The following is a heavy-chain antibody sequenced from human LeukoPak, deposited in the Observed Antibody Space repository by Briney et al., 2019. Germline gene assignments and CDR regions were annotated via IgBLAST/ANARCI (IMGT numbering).Heavy chain of an antibody. D-gene: IGHD4/OR15-4a*01. CDR3: ARRAGAYSHPYDY. Sequence: GGSLRLSCAASGFTFSSYEMNWVRLAPGKGLEWVSYISESGSAIYYADSVKGRFTISRDNSKNTLYLQVNSLRAEDTAVYYCARRAGAYSHPYDYWGQGTLVTVSS. V-gene: IGHV3-48*03. J-gene: IGHJ4*02. CDR2: ISESGSAI. CDR1: GFTFSSYE.